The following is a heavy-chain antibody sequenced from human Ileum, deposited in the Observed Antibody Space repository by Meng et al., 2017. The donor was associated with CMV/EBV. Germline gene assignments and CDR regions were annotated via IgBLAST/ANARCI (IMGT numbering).Heavy chain of an antibody. CDR2: IFTDGVT. Sequence: GESLKISCSASGFIVSNNYMSWVRQAPGKGLEWVSLIFTDGVTYYADSVKGRFTIFRDSSKNTLNLQMNGLGPEDTAVYYCTRGYSGSSGWGQGTLVTVSS. CDR1: GFIVSNNY. V-gene: IGHV3-66*02. J-gene: IGHJ4*02. D-gene: IGHD4-11*01. CDR3: TRGYSGSSG.